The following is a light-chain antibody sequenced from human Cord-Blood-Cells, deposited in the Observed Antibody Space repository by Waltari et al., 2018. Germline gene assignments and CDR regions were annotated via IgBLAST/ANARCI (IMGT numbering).Light chain of an antibody. CDR2: DSS. CDR1: QSVSSY. V-gene: IGKV3-11*01. CDR3: QQRSNWPLT. J-gene: IGKJ4*01. Sequence: EIVLTQSPATLSLSPGERATLSWRASQSVSSYLAWYQQKPGQAPRLLIYDSSDRATGIPARISGSGAGTDFTLTISSLEPEDFAVYYCQQRSNWPLTFGGGTKVEIK.